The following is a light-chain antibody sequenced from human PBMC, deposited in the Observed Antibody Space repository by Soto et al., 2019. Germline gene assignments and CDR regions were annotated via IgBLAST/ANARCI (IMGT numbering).Light chain of an antibody. CDR3: QQLNGSPWT. CDR1: QGVSDW. V-gene: IGKV1-12*01. CDR2: GSS. J-gene: IGKJ1*01. Sequence: DIQMTQSPSSVSASVGDSVTITCRASQGVSDWVARYQQKPGEAPKLLIYGSSSLLSGVPSRFSGTRSGTDFTLTISSLQPEDFATYYCQQLNGSPWTFGQGTKVEI.